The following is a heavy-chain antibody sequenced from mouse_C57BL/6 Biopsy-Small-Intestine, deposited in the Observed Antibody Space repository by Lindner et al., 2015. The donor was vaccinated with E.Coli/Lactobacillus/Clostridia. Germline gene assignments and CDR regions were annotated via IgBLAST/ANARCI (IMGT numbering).Heavy chain of an antibody. CDR2: ILPGSGST. CDR3: ARGWTRSMDL. Sequence: VQLQESGAELMKPGASVKLSCKATGYTFTGYWIEWIKQRPGHGLEWIGEILPGSGSTNYNEKFKGKATFTADTSSNTASMQLSSPTTEDSAFYYCARGWTRSMDLWGQGTSVTVSS. V-gene: IGHV1-9*01. J-gene: IGHJ4*01. D-gene: IGHD2-13*01. CDR1: GYTFTGYW.